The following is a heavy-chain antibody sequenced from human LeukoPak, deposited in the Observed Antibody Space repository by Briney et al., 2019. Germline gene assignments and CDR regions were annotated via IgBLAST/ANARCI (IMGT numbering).Heavy chain of an antibody. Sequence: PGGSLRLSCAASEFTFSNYWMHWVRQAPGKGLVWVSRINSDGSSTSYADSVKGRFTISRDNAKNTLYLQMNSLRVEDTAVYYRARGFTIFGVVNDGFDIWGQGTTVTVSS. J-gene: IGHJ3*02. CDR1: EFTFSNYW. CDR3: ARGFTIFGVVNDGFDI. D-gene: IGHD3-3*01. CDR2: INSDGSST. V-gene: IGHV3-74*01.